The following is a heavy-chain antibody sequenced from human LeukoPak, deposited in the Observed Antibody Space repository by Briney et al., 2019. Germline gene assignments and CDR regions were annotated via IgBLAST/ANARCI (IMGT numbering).Heavy chain of an antibody. J-gene: IGHJ4*02. CDR3: ARGLGSGWPFDY. Sequence: TSETLSLTCTVSGGSISSYYWTWIRQPPGKGLEYIGYVYYNGSTNYNPSLKSRVTISVDTSKNQFSLKLTSITAADTAMYYCARGLGSGWPFDYWGQGTLVTVSS. D-gene: IGHD6-19*01. CDR2: VYYNGST. V-gene: IGHV4-59*01. CDR1: GGSISSYY.